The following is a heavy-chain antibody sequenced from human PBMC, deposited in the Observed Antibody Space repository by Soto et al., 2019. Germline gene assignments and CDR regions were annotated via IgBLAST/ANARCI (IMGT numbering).Heavy chain of an antibody. J-gene: IGHJ4*02. CDR1: GGSVSSGSYY. Sequence: PXETLSLTCTVSGGSVSSGSYYWSWIRQPPGKGLEWIGYIYYSGSTNYNPSLKSRVTISVDTSKNQFSLKLSSVTAADTAVYYCARGANYDILTGYQNFDYWGQGTLVTV. V-gene: IGHV4-61*01. CDR3: ARGANYDILTGYQNFDY. D-gene: IGHD3-9*01. CDR2: IYYSGST.